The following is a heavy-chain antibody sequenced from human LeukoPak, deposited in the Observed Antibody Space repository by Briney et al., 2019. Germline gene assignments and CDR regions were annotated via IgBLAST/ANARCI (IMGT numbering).Heavy chain of an antibody. J-gene: IGHJ3*02. CDR1: GYTFTSYG. Sequence: SVTVSCKASGYTFTSYGISWVRQAPGQGLEWMGGIIPIFGTANYAQTFQGRVTITADESTSTAYMELSSLRSEDTAVYYCARGGVVPAAITTFYAFDIWGQGTMVTVSS. V-gene: IGHV1-69*13. CDR3: ARGGVVPAAITTFYAFDI. D-gene: IGHD2-2*02. CDR2: IIPIFGTA.